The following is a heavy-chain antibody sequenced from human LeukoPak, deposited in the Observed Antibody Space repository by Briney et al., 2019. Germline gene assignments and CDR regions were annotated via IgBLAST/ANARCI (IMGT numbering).Heavy chain of an antibody. V-gene: IGHV3-23*01. Sequence: GGSLRVSCAASGFTLNSYAMSWVRQAPGKGLEWVSGISGSGHSTYYADSVKGRFTISRDNSKGTMYLQMNSLRAEDTAIYYCAKDISGSYTRGFDYWGPGTLVTVSS. CDR3: AKDISGSYTRGFDY. D-gene: IGHD1-26*01. J-gene: IGHJ4*02. CDR2: ISGSGHST. CDR1: GFTLNSYA.